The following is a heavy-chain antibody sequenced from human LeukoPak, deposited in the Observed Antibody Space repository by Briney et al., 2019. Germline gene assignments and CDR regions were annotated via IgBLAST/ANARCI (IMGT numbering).Heavy chain of an antibody. Sequence: GSLRLSCAASGFTFSSYEMNWVRQAPGKGLEWVSSISSSSSYIYYADSGKGRFTISRDNAKNSLYLQMNSLRAEDTAVCYCARGDPDISFGVAGEAFDIWGQGTMVTVSS. V-gene: IGHV3-21*01. CDR3: ARGDPDISFGVAGEAFDI. CDR1: GFTFSSYE. CDR2: ISSSSSYI. J-gene: IGHJ3*02. D-gene: IGHD3-3*01.